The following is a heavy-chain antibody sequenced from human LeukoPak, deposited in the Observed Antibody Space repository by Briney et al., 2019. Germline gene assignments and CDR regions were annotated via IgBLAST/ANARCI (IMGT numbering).Heavy chain of an antibody. D-gene: IGHD5-12*01. CDR3: ARGGIVATLDY. V-gene: IGHV3-33*01. CDR2: IWYDGVNK. CDR1: GFIFSNYG. Sequence: GGSLRLSCAASGFIFSNYGMHWVRQAPGKGLEWVAVIWYDGVNKYYADSVKGRFTISRDMPENTLYLQMNSLRAEDTAVYYCARGGIVATLDYWGQGTLVTVSS. J-gene: IGHJ4*02.